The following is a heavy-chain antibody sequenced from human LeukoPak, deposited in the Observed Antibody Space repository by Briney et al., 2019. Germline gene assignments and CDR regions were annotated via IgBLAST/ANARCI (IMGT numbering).Heavy chain of an antibody. CDR2: ISSGSNYI. D-gene: IGHD4-17*01. J-gene: IGHJ4*02. Sequence: GGSLRLSCAASGFTFSSYTMNWLRQAPGKGLEWVSSISSGSNYIYYADSVKGRFTISRDSAKNSLYLQMNSLRAEDMAVYYCARDLYGDYAFDYWGQGTLVTVSS. CDR1: GFTFSSYT. CDR3: ARDLYGDYAFDY. V-gene: IGHV3-21*01.